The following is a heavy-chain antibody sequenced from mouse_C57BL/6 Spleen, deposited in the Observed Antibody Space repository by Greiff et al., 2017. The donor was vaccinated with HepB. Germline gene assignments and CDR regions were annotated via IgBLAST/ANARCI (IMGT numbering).Heavy chain of an antibody. CDR2: ISDGGSYT. Sequence: EVHLVESGGGLVKPGGSLKLSCAASGFTFSSYAMSWVRQTPEKRLEWVATISDGGSYTYYPDNVKGRFTISRDNAKNNLYLQMSHLKSEDTAMYYCARWDDRFAYWGQGTLVTVSA. J-gene: IGHJ3*01. V-gene: IGHV5-4*01. CDR1: GFTFSSYA. D-gene: IGHD2-3*01. CDR3: ARWDDRFAY.